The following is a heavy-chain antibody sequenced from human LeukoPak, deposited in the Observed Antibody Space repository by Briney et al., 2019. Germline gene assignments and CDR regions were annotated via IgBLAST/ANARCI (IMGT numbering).Heavy chain of an antibody. CDR2: ISDSGRST. Sequence: PGGSLRLSCAASGFTFSSYAMSWVRQAPGKGLEWVSAISDSGRSTYYADSVKGRFTISRDISKSTLYVQMNSLRAEDTALYYCAKGQKWELPLDFWGQGTLVTVSS. D-gene: IGHD1-26*01. V-gene: IGHV3-23*01. J-gene: IGHJ4*02. CDR1: GFTFSSYA. CDR3: AKGQKWELPLDF.